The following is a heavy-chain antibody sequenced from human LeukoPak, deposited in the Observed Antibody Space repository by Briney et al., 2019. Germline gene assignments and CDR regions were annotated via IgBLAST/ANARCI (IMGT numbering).Heavy chain of an antibody. J-gene: IGHJ4*02. CDR3: ARGYYYDSSGYYYPPSG. CDR1: GGSISSSSYY. V-gene: IGHV4-39*07. Sequence: SETLSLTCTVSGGSISSSSYYWGWIRQPPGKGLEWIGIIYYSESTYYNPSLKSRVTISVDTSKNQFSLKLSSVTAADTAVYYCARGYYYDSSGYYYPPSGWGQGTLVTVSS. D-gene: IGHD3-22*01. CDR2: IYYSEST.